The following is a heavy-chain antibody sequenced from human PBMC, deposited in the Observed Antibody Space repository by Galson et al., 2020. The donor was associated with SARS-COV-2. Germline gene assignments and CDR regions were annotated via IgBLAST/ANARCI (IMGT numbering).Heavy chain of an antibody. CDR2: RSYDGSNK. J-gene: IGHJ5*02. Sequence: GVLRPSCAASGFTFSSYAMHWVRQAPGKGLEWVAVRSYDGSNKYYADSVKGRFTISRDNSKNTLYLQMNSLRAEDTAVYDCARPGSGSYYNWFDPWGQGTLVTVSS. CDR1: GFTFSSYA. V-gene: IGHV3-30*01. CDR3: ARPGSGSYYNWFDP. D-gene: IGHD3-10*01.